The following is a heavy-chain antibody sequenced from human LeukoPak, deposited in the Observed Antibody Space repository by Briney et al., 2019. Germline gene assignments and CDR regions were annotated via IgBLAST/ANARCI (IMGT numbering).Heavy chain of an antibody. V-gene: IGHV4-61*01. CDR3: ARDNHDILTGYYFDY. CDR2: IYYSGST. CDR1: GGSVSSGSYY. Sequence: SETLSLTCTVSGGSVSSGSYYWRWIRQPPGTGLEWIGYIYYSGSTNYNPSLKSRVTISVDTSKNQFSLKLSSVTAADTAVYYCARDNHDILTGYYFDYWGQGTLVTVSS. J-gene: IGHJ4*02. D-gene: IGHD3-9*01.